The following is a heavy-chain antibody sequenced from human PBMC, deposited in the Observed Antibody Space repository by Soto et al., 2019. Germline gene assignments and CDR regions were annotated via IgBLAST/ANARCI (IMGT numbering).Heavy chain of an antibody. CDR3: ARTTAVAGTPEFDY. CDR2: ISSSGSYI. J-gene: IGHJ4*02. Sequence: PGGSLRLSCAASGFTFSSYSMNWVRQAPGKGLEWVSSISSSGSYIYYADSVKGRFTISRDNAKNSLYLQMNSLRAEDTAVYYCARTTAVAGTPEFDYWGQGTLVTVSS. V-gene: IGHV3-21*01. CDR1: GFTFSSYS. D-gene: IGHD6-19*01.